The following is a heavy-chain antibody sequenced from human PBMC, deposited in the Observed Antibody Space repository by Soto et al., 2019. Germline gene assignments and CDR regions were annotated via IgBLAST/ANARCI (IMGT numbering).Heavy chain of an antibody. CDR2: INQDGSEK. V-gene: IGHV3-7*05. Sequence: EVQLVESGGGLVQPGGSLRLSCAASGFTFRTYWLSWVRQVPGKGLEWVANINQDGSEKNYVDSVKGRLTISRDNAKNSLYLQMSSLRAEDTALYYCARDGSTSWYSYDYHGMDVWGQGTTVTVSS. CDR3: ARDGSTSWYSYDYHGMDV. CDR1: GFTFRTYW. J-gene: IGHJ6*02. D-gene: IGHD5-18*01.